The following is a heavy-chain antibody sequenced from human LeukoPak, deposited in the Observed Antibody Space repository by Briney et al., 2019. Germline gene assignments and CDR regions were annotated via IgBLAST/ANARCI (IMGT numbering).Heavy chain of an antibody. Sequence: GRSLRLSCAASGFTFSSYGMHWVRQAPGKGLEWVAVIWYDGSNKYYADSVKGRFTISRDNSKNTLYLQMNSLRAEDTAVYYCARAYKYCGGDCYYGYWGQGTLVTVSS. D-gene: IGHD2-21*02. V-gene: IGHV3-33*08. CDR3: ARAYKYCGGDCYYGY. CDR1: GFTFSSYG. J-gene: IGHJ4*02. CDR2: IWYDGSNK.